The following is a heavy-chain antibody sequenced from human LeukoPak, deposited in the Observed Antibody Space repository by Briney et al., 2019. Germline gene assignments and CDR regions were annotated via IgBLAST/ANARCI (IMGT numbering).Heavy chain of an antibody. J-gene: IGHJ4*02. Sequence: PGGSLRLSCAASGFPFNAYWMTWVRQAPGKGLEWVANIRQDRDTKYYVDSVKGRFTISRDNAMNSLYLQMNSLRAEDTAIYYCARSLPYGTTWYGRSDFWGQGTLVTVSS. CDR1: GFPFNAYW. V-gene: IGHV3-7*03. D-gene: IGHD6-13*01. CDR2: IRQDRDTK. CDR3: ARSLPYGTTWYGRSDF.